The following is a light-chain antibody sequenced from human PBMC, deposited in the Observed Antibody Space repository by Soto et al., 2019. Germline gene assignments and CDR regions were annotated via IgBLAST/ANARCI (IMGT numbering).Light chain of an antibody. CDR1: SSDVGGYNY. CDR3: QVWDSSSDRVI. V-gene: IGLV2-14*01. CDR2: EVG. J-gene: IGLJ2*01. Sequence: QSVLTQPASVSGSPGQSITISCTGTSSDVGGYNYVSWYQQHPGKAPKLMICEVGNRPSGVSNRFSGSKSGNTASLTISRVEAGDEADYYCQVWDSSSDRVIFGGGTKLTVL.